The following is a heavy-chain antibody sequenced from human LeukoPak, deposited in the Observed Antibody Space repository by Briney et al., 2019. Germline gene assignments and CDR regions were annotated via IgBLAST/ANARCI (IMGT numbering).Heavy chain of an antibody. CDR2: IYYTGIT. J-gene: IGHJ4*02. D-gene: IGHD3-10*01. CDR1: GGSISGQY. Sequence: SETLSLTCTVSGGSISGQYWSLIRQPPGKGLEWIGYIYYTGITKYNPSLKSRVTISVDTSKNQFSLRLTSVTAADPAVYYCARVSFHYHSGNYGWYFDSWGQGTLVTVSS. V-gene: IGHV4-59*11. CDR3: ARVSFHYHSGNYGWYFDS.